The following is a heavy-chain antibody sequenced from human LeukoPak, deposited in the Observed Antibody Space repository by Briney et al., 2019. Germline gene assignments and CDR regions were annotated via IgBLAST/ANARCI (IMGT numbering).Heavy chain of an antibody. CDR3: ARISIAVVPAYFDY. CDR2: FYYSGNT. CDR1: GGSISSSSYQ. D-gene: IGHD2-2*01. V-gene: IGHV4-39*01. J-gene: IGHJ4*02. Sequence: PSETLSLTCTVSGGSISSSSYQWGWIRQPPGKGLEWIGSFYYSGNTYCSPSLKSRVTVSVDTSKNLFSLNLTSVTAADTAVYYCARISIAVVPAYFDYWGQGTLVTVSS.